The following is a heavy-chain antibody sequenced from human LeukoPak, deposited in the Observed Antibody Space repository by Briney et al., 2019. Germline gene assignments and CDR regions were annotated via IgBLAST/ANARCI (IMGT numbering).Heavy chain of an antibody. CDR2: ISWDGASA. Sequence: PGGSLRLSCAASGFTFDEYAMHWVRQAPGKGLEWVSLISWDGASAYCADSVKGRFTISRDNSKSSLYLQMNNLRPEDTALYYCTKDINSGIFYNTYMDVWGKGTPVTVSS. V-gene: IGHV3-43D*03. J-gene: IGHJ6*03. CDR1: GFTFDEYA. CDR3: TKDINSGIFYNTYMDV. D-gene: IGHD3-10*01.